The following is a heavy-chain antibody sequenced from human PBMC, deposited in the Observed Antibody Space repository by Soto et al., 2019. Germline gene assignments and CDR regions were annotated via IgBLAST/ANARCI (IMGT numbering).Heavy chain of an antibody. Sequence: EMQLVETGGGLIHPGGSLRLSCAASGFTVSSDHMSWVRQAPGKGLEWISVMYYGGTTYYADSVQGRFTVSRDSSKNTLYLQMPDLRADDTAVYYCPREPAGFDIGGQGTMVTVSS. V-gene: IGHV3-53*02. J-gene: IGHJ3*02. CDR1: GFTVSSDH. CDR3: PREPAGFDI. CDR2: MYYGGTT. D-gene: IGHD6-13*01.